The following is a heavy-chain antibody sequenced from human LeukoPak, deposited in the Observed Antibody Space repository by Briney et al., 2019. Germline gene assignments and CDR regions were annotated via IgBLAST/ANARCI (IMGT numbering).Heavy chain of an antibody. CDR1: GFTFSSYS. J-gene: IGHJ4*02. CDR3: ARGRDYYDSTGFDY. D-gene: IGHD3-22*01. V-gene: IGHV3-21*01. Sequence: GGSLRPSCAASGFTFSSYSMNWVRRAPGKGLEWVSSISSSSSYIYYADSVKGRFTISRDNAKNSLYLQMNSLRAEDTAVYYCARGRDYYDSTGFDYWGQGTLVTVSS. CDR2: ISSSSSYI.